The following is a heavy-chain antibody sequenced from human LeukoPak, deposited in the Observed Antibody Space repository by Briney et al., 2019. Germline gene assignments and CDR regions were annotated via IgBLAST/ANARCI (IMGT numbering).Heavy chain of an antibody. CDR1: GGSISSGSYY. D-gene: IGHD3-22*01. Sequence: PSETLSLTCTVSGGSISSGSYYWSWIRQPAGKGLEWIGRIYTSGSTNYNPSLKSRVTISVDTSKNQFSLKLSSVTAADTAVYYCARDKSSGYSVNFDYWGQGTLVTVSS. CDR2: IYTSGST. CDR3: ARDKSSGYSVNFDY. J-gene: IGHJ4*02. V-gene: IGHV4-61*02.